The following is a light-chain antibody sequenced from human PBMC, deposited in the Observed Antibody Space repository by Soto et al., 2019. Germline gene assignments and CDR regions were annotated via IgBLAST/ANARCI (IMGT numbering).Light chain of an antibody. CDR2: EVR. CDR3: SSYTSTATLVG. J-gene: IGLJ2*01. V-gene: IGLV2-14*01. Sequence: QSALTQPASVSVSPGQSITISCTGTSSDVGNYNYVSWYQQHPGKAPKLMVFEVRNRPSGVSNRFSGSKSGNTASLPIPGLQADDEADYYCSSYTSTATLVGFGGGTKLTVL. CDR1: SSDVGNYNY.